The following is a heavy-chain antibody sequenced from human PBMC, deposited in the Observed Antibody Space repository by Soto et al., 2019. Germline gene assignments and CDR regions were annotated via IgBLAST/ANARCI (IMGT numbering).Heavy chain of an antibody. V-gene: IGHV3-23*01. CDR1: GVTFSNYA. CDR3: QNGATAGFAAGDFNI. CDR2: ISGSGGNT. J-gene: IGHJ3*02. Sequence: VQLLESGGGLVKPGGSLRISCTASGVTFSNYAVSWVRQAPGKGLEWVSTISGSGGNTYYADSVEGRFTISRDNSKNKLFLHMNSMRVEDTAVYYCQNGATAGFAAGDFNIWGQGTLVIVSS. D-gene: IGHD4-17*01.